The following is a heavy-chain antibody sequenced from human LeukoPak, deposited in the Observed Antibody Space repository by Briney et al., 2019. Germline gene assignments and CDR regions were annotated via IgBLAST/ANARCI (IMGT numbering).Heavy chain of an antibody. V-gene: IGHV3-30*02. D-gene: IGHD3-3*01. J-gene: IGHJ4*02. CDR1: GFTFSSYG. CDR3: ARSGFDFWSGLDS. Sequence: GGSLRLSCAASGFTFSSYGMHWVRQAPGKGLEWVAFIRYDGSNKYYADSVKGRFTISRDNSKNTLYLQMNSLRAEDTAVYYCARSGFDFWSGLDSWGQGTLVTVSS. CDR2: IRYDGSNK.